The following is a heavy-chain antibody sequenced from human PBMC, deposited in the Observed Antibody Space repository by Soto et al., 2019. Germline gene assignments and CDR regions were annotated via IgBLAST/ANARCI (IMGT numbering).Heavy chain of an antibody. CDR2: IYYSGST. Sequence: SETLSLTCTVSGGSISSYYWSWIRQPPGKGLEWIGYIYYSGSTNYNPSLKSRVTISVDTSKNQFSLKLSSVTAADTAVYYCARQGTAMDYYFDYWGQGTLVTSPQ. CDR3: ARQGTAMDYYFDY. D-gene: IGHD5-18*01. J-gene: IGHJ4*02. V-gene: IGHV4-59*08. CDR1: GGSISSYY.